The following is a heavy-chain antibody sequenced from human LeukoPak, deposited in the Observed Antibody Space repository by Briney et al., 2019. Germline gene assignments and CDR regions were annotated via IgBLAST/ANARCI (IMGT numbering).Heavy chain of an antibody. D-gene: IGHD3-22*01. CDR2: ISWNSGSI. Sequence: PGGSLRLSCAASGFTFDDYAMHWVRQAPGKGLEWVSGISWNSGSIGYADSVKGRFTISRDNAKNSLYLQMNSLRAEDTAVYYCARDPDYYDSSRFDYWGQGTLVTVSS. CDR3: ARDPDYYDSSRFDY. CDR1: GFTFDDYA. V-gene: IGHV3-9*01. J-gene: IGHJ4*02.